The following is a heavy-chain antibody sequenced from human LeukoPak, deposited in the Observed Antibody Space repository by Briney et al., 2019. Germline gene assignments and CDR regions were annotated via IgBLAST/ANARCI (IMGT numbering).Heavy chain of an antibody. D-gene: IGHD2-15*01. CDR3: ARDREDYSNVWFDP. CDR2: ISSSSSYI. J-gene: IGHJ5*02. CDR1: GFIFSSHW. V-gene: IGHV3-21*01. Sequence: GGSLRLSCTASGFIFSSHWMHWVRQAPGKGLEWVSSISSSSSYIYYADSVKGRFTISRDNAKNSLYLQMNSLRAEDTAVYYCARDREDYSNVWFDPWGQGTLVTVSS.